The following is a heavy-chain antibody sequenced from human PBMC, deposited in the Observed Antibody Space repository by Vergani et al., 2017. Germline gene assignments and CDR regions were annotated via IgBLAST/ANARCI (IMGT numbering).Heavy chain of an antibody. V-gene: IGHV3-23*01. CDR3: AKALGTYNRLVFDY. Sequence: EVQLLESGGGLVQPGGSLRLSCAASGFTFGNYAMSWVRQAPGKGLEWVSAFSGSGGSTYYADSVKGRFTISRDNSKNTLDLQLNSLRAEDTAVYYCAKALGTYNRLVFDYWGQGTLVTVSS. J-gene: IGHJ4*02. D-gene: IGHD1-1*01. CDR2: FSGSGGST. CDR1: GFTFGNYA.